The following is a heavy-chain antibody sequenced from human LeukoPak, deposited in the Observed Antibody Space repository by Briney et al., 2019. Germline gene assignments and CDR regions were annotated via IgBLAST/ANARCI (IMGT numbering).Heavy chain of an antibody. V-gene: IGHV4-59*01. CDR2: IYYSGST. Sequence: SETLSLTCTVYGGSISSYYWSWIRQPPGKGLEWIGYIYYSGSTNYNPSLKSRVTISVDTSKNQFSLKLSSVTAADTAVYYCASTRGYSCVEWYYYGMDVWGQGTTVTVSS. CDR1: GGSISSYY. D-gene: IGHD5-12*01. CDR3: ASTRGYSCVEWYYYGMDV. J-gene: IGHJ6*02.